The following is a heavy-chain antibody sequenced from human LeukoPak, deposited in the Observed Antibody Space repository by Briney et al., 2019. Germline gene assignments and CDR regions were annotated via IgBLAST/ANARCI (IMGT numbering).Heavy chain of an antibody. CDR3: ARALRFGFDY. J-gene: IGHJ4*02. Sequence: SETLSLTCAVYGGSFSGYYWSWIRQPPGKGLEWIGEINHSGSTNYNPSLKSRVTISVDTSKNQFSLKLSSVTAADTAVYYCARALRFGFDYWGQGTLVTVSS. CDR1: GGSFSGYY. D-gene: IGHD3-10*01. CDR2: INHSGST. V-gene: IGHV4-34*01.